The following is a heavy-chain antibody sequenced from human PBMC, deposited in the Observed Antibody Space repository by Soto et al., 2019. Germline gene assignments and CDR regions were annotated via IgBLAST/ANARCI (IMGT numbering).Heavy chain of an antibody. V-gene: IGHV3-21*01. CDR2: VSKSGYA. Sequence: GGSLRLSCTVSGFTFNNYGINWVRQAPGEGLEWVSSVSKSGYAYYSDSVKGRFTISRDNAKNSVSLQMNTLRVEDTAVYYCAREDSIIIPAVSDFWGQGTLVTVSS. D-gene: IGHD3-22*01. J-gene: IGHJ4*02. CDR3: AREDSIIIPAVSDF. CDR1: GFTFNNYG.